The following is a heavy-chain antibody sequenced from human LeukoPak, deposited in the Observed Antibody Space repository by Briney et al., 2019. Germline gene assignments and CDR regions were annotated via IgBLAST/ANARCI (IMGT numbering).Heavy chain of an antibody. CDR2: IHYSGNT. J-gene: IGHJ4*02. CDR1: GGSISNYY. V-gene: IGHV4-59*12. Sequence: SGTLSLTCTVSGGSISNYYWSWIRQPPGKGLEWIGYIHYSGNTDYKSSLKSRVTVSVDTSKNQFSLKLSSVTAADTAVYYCALPEGDYGDSSFDYWGQGTLVTVSS. CDR3: ALPEGDYGDSSFDY. D-gene: IGHD4-17*01.